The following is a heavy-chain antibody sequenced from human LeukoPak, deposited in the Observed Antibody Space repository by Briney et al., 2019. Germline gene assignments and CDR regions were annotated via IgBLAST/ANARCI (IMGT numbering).Heavy chain of an antibody. D-gene: IGHD5-18*01. J-gene: IGHJ6*03. Sequence: SETLSLTCTVSGGSISSYYWSWIRQPPGKGLEWIGYIYYSGSTNYNPSLKSRVTISVDTSKNQFSLKLSSVTAADTAVYYCARHWLRGAAKPGYMDVWGKGTTVTVS. V-gene: IGHV4-59*01. CDR1: GGSISSYY. CDR2: IYYSGST. CDR3: ARHWLRGAAKPGYMDV.